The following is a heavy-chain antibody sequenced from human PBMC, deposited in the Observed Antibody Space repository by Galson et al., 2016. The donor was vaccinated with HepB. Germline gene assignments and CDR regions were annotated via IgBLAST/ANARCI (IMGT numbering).Heavy chain of an antibody. CDR3: AKIDDSRWYFDL. J-gene: IGHJ2*01. CDR2: IKYDGNEK. CDR1: GFTFRNHW. V-gene: IGHV3-7*03. D-gene: IGHD3-16*01. Sequence: SLRLSCAASGFTFRNHWMSWIRQAPGKGLEWVANIKYDGNEKYYAESMKGRFTVSRDNARDSLYLQMNSLRADDTAVYYCAKIDDSRWYFDLWGRGTLVTVSS.